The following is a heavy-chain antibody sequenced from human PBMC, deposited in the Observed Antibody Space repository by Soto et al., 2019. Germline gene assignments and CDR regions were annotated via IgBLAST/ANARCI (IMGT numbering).Heavy chain of an antibody. CDR1: GFTISTHG. Sequence: QAQLVESGGGVVQPGTSLRLSCAASGFTISTHGMHWVRQAPGKGLEWLANIWYDGSNKFYADSVKGRFSISKDNSENTLYLQMSSLRAGDTAVYYCAAATTWNFHFPYWGQGTQVTVSS. J-gene: IGHJ4*02. D-gene: IGHD1-7*01. CDR3: AAATTWNFHFPY. V-gene: IGHV3-33*03. CDR2: IWYDGSNK.